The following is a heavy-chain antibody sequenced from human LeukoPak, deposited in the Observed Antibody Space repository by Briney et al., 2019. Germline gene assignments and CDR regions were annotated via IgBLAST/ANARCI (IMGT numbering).Heavy chain of an antibody. V-gene: IGHV3-7*01. CDR2: IKQDGSEK. D-gene: IGHD5-12*01. CDR3: ATVPGGGYYNYYMGV. CDR1: GFTFSSYW. Sequence: GGSLRLSCAASGFTFSSYWMSWVRQAPGKGLEWVAHIKQDGSEKYYVDSVKGRFTVSRDNARNSLYLQINSLRAGDTAVYYCATVPGGGYYNYYMGVWGKGTTVTVSS. J-gene: IGHJ6*03.